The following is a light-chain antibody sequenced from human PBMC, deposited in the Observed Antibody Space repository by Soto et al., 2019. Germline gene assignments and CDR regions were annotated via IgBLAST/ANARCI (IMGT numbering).Light chain of an antibody. Sequence: EIVLTQSPGTLSLSPGERATLSCRASQSVSSTYLAWYQQKPDQAPRLLIYGASSRAAGIPDRFSGSGSGTDFTLTITRLEPEDFALYYCQQYATSITFGPGTKVGIK. J-gene: IGKJ3*01. CDR1: QSVSSTY. V-gene: IGKV3-20*01. CDR3: QQYATSIT. CDR2: GAS.